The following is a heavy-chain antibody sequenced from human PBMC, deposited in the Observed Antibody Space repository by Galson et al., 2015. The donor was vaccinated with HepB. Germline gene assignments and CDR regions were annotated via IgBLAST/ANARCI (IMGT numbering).Heavy chain of an antibody. CDR3: ARDPAPVSCGGNEDY. CDR2: IIPIFGTA. D-gene: IGHD4-23*01. Sequence: SVKVSCKASGGTFSSYAISWVRQAPGQGLEWMGGIIPIFGTANYAQKFQGRVTITADESTSTAYMELSSLRSEDTAVYYCARDPAPVSCGGNEDYWGQGTLVTVSS. J-gene: IGHJ4*02. CDR1: GGTFSSYA. V-gene: IGHV1-69*13.